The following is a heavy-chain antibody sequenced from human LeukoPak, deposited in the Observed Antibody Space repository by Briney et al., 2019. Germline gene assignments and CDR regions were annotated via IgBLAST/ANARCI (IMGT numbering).Heavy chain of an antibody. CDR2: IYYSGST. Sequence: SETLSLTCTVSGGSISSYYWSWIRQPPGKGLEWIGYIYYSGSTNYNPSLKSRVTIPVDTSKNQFSLKLSSVTAADTAVYYCARPPSYYYDSSGYYSPYDAFDIWGQGTMVTVSS. J-gene: IGHJ3*02. CDR3: ARPPSYYYDSSGYYSPYDAFDI. D-gene: IGHD3-22*01. V-gene: IGHV4-59*08. CDR1: GGSISSYY.